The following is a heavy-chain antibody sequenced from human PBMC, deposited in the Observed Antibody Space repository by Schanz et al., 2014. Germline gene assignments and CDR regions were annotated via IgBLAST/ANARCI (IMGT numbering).Heavy chain of an antibody. J-gene: IGHJ3*02. CDR3: SRVHIAANHYDSPGAFDI. D-gene: IGHD3-22*01. CDR1: GYIFGSHG. V-gene: IGHV1-18*01. Sequence: QLMQSGSEVRKPGASVKVSCKASGYIFGSHGMTWVRQAPGQGPQLMGWINAHTGNTQYAQKFQDRVNMARNTATTTVHLELTKLITDDTAIYYCSRVHIAANHYDSPGAFDIWGQGTRVTVSS. CDR2: INAHTGNT.